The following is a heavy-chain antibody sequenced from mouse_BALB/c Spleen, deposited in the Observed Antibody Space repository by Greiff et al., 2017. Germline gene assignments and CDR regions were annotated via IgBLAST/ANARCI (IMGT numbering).Heavy chain of an antibody. CDR2: ISYSGST. CDR1: GYSITSDYA. J-gene: IGHJ4*01. Sequence: VQLQQSGPGLVKPSQSLSLTCTVTGYSITSDYAWNWIRQFPGNKLEWMGYISYSGSTSYNPSLKSRISITRDTSKNQFFLQLNSVTTEDTATYYCSTMITTMGYWGQGTSVTVSS. D-gene: IGHD2-4*01. V-gene: IGHV3-2*02. CDR3: STMITTMGY.